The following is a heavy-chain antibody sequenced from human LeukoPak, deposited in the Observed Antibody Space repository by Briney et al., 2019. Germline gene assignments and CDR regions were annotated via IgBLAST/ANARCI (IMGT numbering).Heavy chain of an antibody. V-gene: IGHV4-34*01. D-gene: IGHD5-18*01. Sequence: PSETLSLTCAVYGGSFGGYYWSWIRQPPGKGLEWIGEINHSGSTNYNPSLKGRVTISVDTSKNQFSLKLSSVTAADTAVYYCASLGYSYGFCYWGQGTLVTVSS. CDR2: INHSGST. CDR3: ASLGYSYGFCY. CDR1: GGSFGGYY. J-gene: IGHJ4*02.